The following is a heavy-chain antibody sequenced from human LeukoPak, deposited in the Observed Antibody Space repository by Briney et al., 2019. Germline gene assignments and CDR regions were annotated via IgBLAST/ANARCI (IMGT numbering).Heavy chain of an antibody. Sequence: GGSLRPSCVASGFTFSDYYMTWLRQAPGKGLEWLSYISNSGSTIFYADSVKGRFTVSRDNAKRSLYLQIESLRDDDTAVYHCALGTINKDFYFGMDVWGQGTTVTVSS. J-gene: IGHJ6*02. V-gene: IGHV3-11*01. CDR1: GFTFSDYY. CDR3: ALGTINKDFYFGMDV. CDR2: ISNSGSTI. D-gene: IGHD2-8*01.